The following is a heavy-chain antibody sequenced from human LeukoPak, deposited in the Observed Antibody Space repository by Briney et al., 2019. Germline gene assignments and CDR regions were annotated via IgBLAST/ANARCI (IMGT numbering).Heavy chain of an antibody. CDR1: GYSFTNYW. V-gene: IGHV5-10-1*01. J-gene: IGHJ4*02. Sequence: GESLKISCKGSGYSFTNYWINWVRQMPGKGLEWMGRIDPSDSYINYNPSFQGHVTISADKSISTAYLQWSSLMASDTAMYYCARHTISDYWGQGTQVTVSS. CDR3: ARHTISDY. D-gene: IGHD3-10*01. CDR2: IDPSDSYI.